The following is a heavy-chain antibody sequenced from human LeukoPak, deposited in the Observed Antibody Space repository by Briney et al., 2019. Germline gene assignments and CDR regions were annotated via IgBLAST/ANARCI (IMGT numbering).Heavy chain of an antibody. CDR2: FDPDDGET. CDR3: ATGGFGGCYFDY. J-gene: IGHJ4*02. Sequence: ASVKVSCKVSGYTLTELSMHWVRQAPGKGLEWMGGFDPDDGETIFAQKFQGRVTMTEDTSADTAYMELSSLRSEDTAVYYCATGGFGGCYFDYWGQGTLVTVSS. CDR1: GYTLTELS. D-gene: IGHD5-12*01. V-gene: IGHV1-24*01.